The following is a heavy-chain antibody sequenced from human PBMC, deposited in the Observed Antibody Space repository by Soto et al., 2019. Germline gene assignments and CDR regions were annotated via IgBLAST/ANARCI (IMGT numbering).Heavy chain of an antibody. V-gene: IGHV4-61*01. D-gene: IGHD3-9*01. CDR1: GGSVSSATYY. CDR2: VYYSGTP. CDR3: ARDLYLRTGPWGMDV. J-gene: IGHJ6*02. Sequence: QVQLQESGPGLVKPSETLSLTCTDSGGSVSSATYYWNWIRQPPGKGLEWIGSVYYSGTPNYNPSLKSRVTISMDTSYNRLSLKLRSVTAADTAVYYCARDLYLRTGPWGMDVWGQGTTVTVSS.